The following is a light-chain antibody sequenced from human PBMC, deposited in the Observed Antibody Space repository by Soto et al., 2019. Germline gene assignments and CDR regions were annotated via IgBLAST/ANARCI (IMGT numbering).Light chain of an antibody. Sequence: EIVLTQSPGTLSLSPGERATLSCRASQSVSSSYLAWYQQKPGQAPRLLIYGASSRATGIPDRFSGSRSGTDFPLTISRLEPEDLAVYYCQQYGSSVTFGPGTQVDIK. J-gene: IGKJ3*01. CDR1: QSVSSSY. V-gene: IGKV3-20*01. CDR2: GAS. CDR3: QQYGSSVT.